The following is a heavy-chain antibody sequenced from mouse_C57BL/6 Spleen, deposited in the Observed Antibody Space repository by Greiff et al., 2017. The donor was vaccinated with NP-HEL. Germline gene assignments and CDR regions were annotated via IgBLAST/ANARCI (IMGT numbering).Heavy chain of an antibody. CDR2: IYPGSGST. J-gene: IGHJ4*01. D-gene: IGHD1-1*01. CDR1: GYTFTSYW. CDR3: ARSHDGSRGAMDY. V-gene: IGHV1-55*01. Sequence: QVQLQQSGAELVKPGASVKMSCKASGYTFTSYWITWVKQRPGQGLEWIGDIYPGSGSTNYNEKFKSKATLTVDTSSSTAYMQLSSLTSEDSAVYYCARSHDGSRGAMDYWGQGTSVTVSS.